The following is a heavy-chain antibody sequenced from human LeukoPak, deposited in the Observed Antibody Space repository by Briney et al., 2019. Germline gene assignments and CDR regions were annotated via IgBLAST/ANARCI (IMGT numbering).Heavy chain of an antibody. Sequence: GASVKVSCKASGYTFTSYGISWVRQAPGQGLEWMGWLVAKNGGTHYAQNFQGRVTMTRDTSIRTAYMELSGLRSDDTAVYYCAREGVDFDSWGQGTMVTVSS. CDR1: GYTFTSYG. J-gene: IGHJ3*01. CDR3: AREGVDFDS. CDR2: LVAKNGGT. V-gene: IGHV1-18*01.